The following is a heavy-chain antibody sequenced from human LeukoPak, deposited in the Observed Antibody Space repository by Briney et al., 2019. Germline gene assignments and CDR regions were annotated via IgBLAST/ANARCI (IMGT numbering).Heavy chain of an antibody. CDR3: ARHSSYDFWSGYYGY. CDR2: IYHSGSI. CDR1: GGSISSGGYS. V-gene: IGHV4-30-2*01. Sequence: PSETLSLTCAVSGGSISSGGYSWSWIRQPPGKGLEWIGYIYHSGSIYYNPSLKSRVTISVDTSKNQFSLKLSSVTAADTAVYYCARHSSYDFWSGYYGYWGQGTLVTVSS. J-gene: IGHJ4*02. D-gene: IGHD3-3*01.